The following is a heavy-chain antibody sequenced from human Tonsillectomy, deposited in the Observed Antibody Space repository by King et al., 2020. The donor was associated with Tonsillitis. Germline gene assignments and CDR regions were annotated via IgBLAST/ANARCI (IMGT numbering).Heavy chain of an antibody. Sequence: QLVQSGGGLVQPGGSLRLSCAASGFTFSNYWMSWVRQAPGKGLEWVANIDQDGSERFYVDSVKGRFTISKDNTKHSLYLQMNSLSAEDTAVYYCSSFWSGYFYYWGQGTLVTVSS. D-gene: IGHD3-3*01. V-gene: IGHV3-7*01. CDR1: GFTFSNYW. J-gene: IGHJ4*02. CDR2: IDQDGSER. CDR3: SSFWSGYFYY.